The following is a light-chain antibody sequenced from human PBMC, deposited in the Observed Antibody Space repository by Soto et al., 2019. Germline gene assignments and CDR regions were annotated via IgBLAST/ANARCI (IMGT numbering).Light chain of an antibody. Sequence: SVLTQPPSASGSPGQSVTISCTGTSSDVGGYKYVSWYQQHPGKAPKLIIYEVNKRPSGVPDRYSGSKSGNTASLTVSGLQAEDEADYYCISYAGSTNVFGTGTKVTVL. CDR3: ISYAGSTNV. V-gene: IGLV2-8*01. J-gene: IGLJ1*01. CDR2: EVN. CDR1: SSDVGGYKY.